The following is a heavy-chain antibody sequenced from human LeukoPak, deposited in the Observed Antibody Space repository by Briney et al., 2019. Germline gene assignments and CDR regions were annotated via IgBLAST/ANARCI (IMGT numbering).Heavy chain of an antibody. J-gene: IGHJ4*02. Sequence: GGSLRLSCAASGFTFSSYGMHWVRQAPGKGLEWVAVIWYDGSNKYYADSVKGRFTISRDNSKNTLCLQMNSLRAEDTAVFYCARDPPAYWGQGTLVTVSS. CDR2: IWYDGSNK. CDR1: GFTFSSYG. V-gene: IGHV3-33*01. CDR3: ARDPPAY.